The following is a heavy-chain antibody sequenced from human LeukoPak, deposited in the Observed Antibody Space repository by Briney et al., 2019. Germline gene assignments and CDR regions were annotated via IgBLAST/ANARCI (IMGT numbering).Heavy chain of an antibody. J-gene: IGHJ4*02. D-gene: IGHD6-19*01. CDR2: IWYDGSNK. V-gene: IGHV3-33*01. CDR3: AREGQWLANDY. Sequence: GRSLRLSCAASGFTFSSYGMHWVRQAPGKGLEWVAVIWYDGSNKYYADSVKGRFTISRDNSKNTLYLQMNSLRAEDTAVYYCAREGQWLANDYWGQGTLVTASS. CDR1: GFTFSSYG.